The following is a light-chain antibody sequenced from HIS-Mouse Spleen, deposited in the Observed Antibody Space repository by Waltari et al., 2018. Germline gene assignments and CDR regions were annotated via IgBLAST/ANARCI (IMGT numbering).Light chain of an antibody. CDR3: QQLNSYPQET. Sequence: DIQLTQSPSFLSASVGDSVPITCRASQGISSYLALYQQKPVKAPKLLLYAASTLQSGVPSRFSGSGSGTEFTLTISSLQTEDFATYYCQQLNSYPQETFGGGTTVEIK. CDR1: QGISSY. CDR2: AAS. V-gene: IGKV1-9*01. J-gene: IGKJ4*01.